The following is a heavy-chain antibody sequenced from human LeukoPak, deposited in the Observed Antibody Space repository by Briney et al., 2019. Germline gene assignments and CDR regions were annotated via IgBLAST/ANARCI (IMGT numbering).Heavy chain of an antibody. J-gene: IGHJ6*03. D-gene: IGHD3-22*01. CDR3: ARGSYDSHMDG. CDR1: GVFISYYY. Sequence: SETLSLTCTVSGVFISYYYWTWLRQPPGKGLEWIAYVYYSGSTNYNPSLKSRVTISVDTSKNQVSLKLSSVTAADTAVYYCARGSYDSHMDGGGKGTTVTVS. V-gene: IGHV4-59*01. CDR2: VYYSGST.